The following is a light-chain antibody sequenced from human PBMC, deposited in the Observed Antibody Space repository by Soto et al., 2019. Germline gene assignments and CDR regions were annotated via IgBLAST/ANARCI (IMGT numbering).Light chain of an antibody. CDR2: SAS. CDR1: QGIGSF. V-gene: IGKV1-9*01. Sequence: IQLTQSPSFLSASVGDRVTITCRASQGIGSFLAWYQQKQGKAPRLLIYSASTMQSAVSFRFSGSGSGTEFTLTISTLQSEDFATYYCQQFTIYPPTCGQGTKVEIK. J-gene: IGKJ1*01. CDR3: QQFTIYPPT.